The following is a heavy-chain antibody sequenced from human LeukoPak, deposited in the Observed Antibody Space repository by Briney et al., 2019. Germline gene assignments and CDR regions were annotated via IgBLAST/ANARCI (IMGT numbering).Heavy chain of an antibody. V-gene: IGHV3-30-3*01. CDR3: AKDGGYYDSDNYMDV. Sequence: PGGSLRLSCAASGFTFSSYAMHWVRQAPGKGLEWVAVISYDGSNKYYADSVKGRFTISRDNSKNTLYLQMNSLRAEDTAVYYCAKDGGYYDSDNYMDVWGKGTTVTVSS. CDR2: ISYDGSNK. CDR1: GFTFSSYA. J-gene: IGHJ6*03. D-gene: IGHD3-22*01.